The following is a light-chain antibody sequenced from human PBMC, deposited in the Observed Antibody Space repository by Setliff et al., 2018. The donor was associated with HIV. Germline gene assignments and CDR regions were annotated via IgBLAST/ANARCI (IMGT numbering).Light chain of an antibody. V-gene: IGLV2-11*01. CDR3: ASHRDTNTLEV. CDR1: SSDFGGYNY. J-gene: IGLJ1*01. Sequence: QSALTQPRSVSGPPGQSVTISCTGTSSDFGGYNYVSWYQQHPGKAPKLIIFSVTYRPSGVSDRFSGSKSGNTASLTISGLQPEDEADYYCASHRDTNTLEVFGTGTKVTVL. CDR2: SVT.